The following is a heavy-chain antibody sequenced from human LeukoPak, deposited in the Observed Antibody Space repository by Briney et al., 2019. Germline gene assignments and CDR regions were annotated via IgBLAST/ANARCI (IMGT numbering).Heavy chain of an antibody. CDR2: IGFSSIGYSSDHL. J-gene: IGHJ4*02. CDR3: AREDFFTPHS. D-gene: IGHD3/OR15-3a*01. Sequence: PGGSLTLSCAASGFPFSAYYTTWIRQAPGKGLEWVSSIGFSSIGYSSDHLKYADSVKGRFTISRDNAKNSLYLQMDSLRAEDTAVYFCAREDFFTPHSWGQGTLVTVSS. CDR1: GFPFSAYY. V-gene: IGHV3-11*05.